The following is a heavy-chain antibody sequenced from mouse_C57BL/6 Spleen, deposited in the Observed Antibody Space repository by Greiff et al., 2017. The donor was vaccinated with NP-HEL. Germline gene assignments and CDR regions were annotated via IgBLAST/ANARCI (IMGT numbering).Heavy chain of an antibody. J-gene: IGHJ4*01. CDR2: IDPNSGGT. V-gene: IGHV1-72*01. CDR3: ARERYYGSSYDYAMDY. CDR1: GYTFTSYW. D-gene: IGHD1-1*01. Sequence: QVQLQESGAELVKPGASVKLSCKASGYTFTSYWMHWVKQRPGRGLEWIGRIDPNSGGTKYNEKFKSKATLTVDKPSSTAYMQLSSLTSEDSAVYYCARERYYGSSYDYAMDYWGQGTSVTVSS.